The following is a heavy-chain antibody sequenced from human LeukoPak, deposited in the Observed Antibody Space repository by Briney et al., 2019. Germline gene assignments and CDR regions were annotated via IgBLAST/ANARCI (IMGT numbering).Heavy chain of an antibody. Sequence: GGSLRLSCAASGFTFSSYAMHWVRQAPSKGLEWVAVISYDGSNKYYADSVKGRFTISRDNSKNTLYLQMNSPRAEDTAVYYCHDALDIWGQGTMVTVSS. CDR2: ISYDGSNK. V-gene: IGHV3-30*04. CDR1: GFTFSSYA. CDR3: HDALDI. J-gene: IGHJ3*02.